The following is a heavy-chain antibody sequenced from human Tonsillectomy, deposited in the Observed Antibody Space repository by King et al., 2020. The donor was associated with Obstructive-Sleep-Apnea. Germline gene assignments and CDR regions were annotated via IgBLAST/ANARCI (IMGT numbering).Heavy chain of an antibody. V-gene: IGHV4-59*01. CDR1: GASISSYY. CDR2: IFYSGST. D-gene: IGHD3-22*01. J-gene: IGHJ4*02. Sequence: QLQESGPGLVKPSETLSLTCTVSGASISSYYWSWIRQPPGKGLEWIGYIFYSGSTNHNPSLKSRVTMSVDTSKNQFSLRLSSVTAADTAMYYCARNNYYDSSGYYLKSYFDYWGQGTLVTVSS. CDR3: ARNNYYDSSGYYLKSYFDY.